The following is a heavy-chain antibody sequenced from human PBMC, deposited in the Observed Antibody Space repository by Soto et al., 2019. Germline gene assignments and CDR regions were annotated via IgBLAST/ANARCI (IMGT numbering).Heavy chain of an antibody. D-gene: IGHD7-27*01. CDR3: ARGPSGDKVDS. V-gene: IGHV4-30-4*02. Sequence: SDTLSLTCTVADVSIITVDYWWSWLQQSPDMGLEWIGHIYNGGSTYNNPSLESRVTMSVDTSKNQLSLTLSSVSAADTAVYYCARGPSGDKVDSWGQGTLVTV. CDR2: IYNGGST. J-gene: IGHJ4*02. CDR1: DVSIITVDYW.